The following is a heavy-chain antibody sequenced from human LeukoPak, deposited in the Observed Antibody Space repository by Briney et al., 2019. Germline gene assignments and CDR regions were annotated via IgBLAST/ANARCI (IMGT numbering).Heavy chain of an antibody. J-gene: IGHJ4*02. CDR2: INPNSGGT. V-gene: IGHV1-2*02. D-gene: IGHD3-10*01. CDR1: GYTFTGYY. Sequence: ASVKVSCKASGYTFTGYYMHWVRQPPGQGLAWMGWINPNSGGTNYAQKFQGRVTMTRDTSISTAYMELSRLRSDDTAADYCARAVLWFGESPFDYWGQGTLLTVSS. CDR3: ARAVLWFGESPFDY.